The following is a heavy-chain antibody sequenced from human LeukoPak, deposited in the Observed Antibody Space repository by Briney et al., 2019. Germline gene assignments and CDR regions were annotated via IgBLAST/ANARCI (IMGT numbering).Heavy chain of an antibody. CDR1: GGTFSSYA. D-gene: IGHD6-19*01. V-gene: IGHV1-69*01. CDR2: IIPIFGTA. J-gene: IGHJ4*02. CDR3: ARRRGSGLYPFDY. Sequence: GASVKVSCKASGGTFSSYAISWVRQAPGQGLEWMGGIIPIFGTANYAQKFQGRVTITAEESTSTAYMELSSLRSEDTAVYYCARRRGSGLYPFDYWGQGTLVTVSS.